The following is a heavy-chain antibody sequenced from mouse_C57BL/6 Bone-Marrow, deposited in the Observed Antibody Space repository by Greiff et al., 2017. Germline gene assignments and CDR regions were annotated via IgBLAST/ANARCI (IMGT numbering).Heavy chain of an antibody. CDR2: IHPNSGST. CDR1: GYTFTSYW. V-gene: IGHV1-64*01. J-gene: IGHJ4*01. D-gene: IGHD2-3*01. Sequence: VQLQQPGAELVKPGASVKLSCKASGYTFTSYWMHWVKQRPGQGLEWIGMIHPNSGSTNYNEKFKSKATLTVDKSSSTAYMQISSLTSDDSAVYYCARRGNYDDYLYYYAMDYWGQGTSVTVSS. CDR3: ARRGNYDDYLYYYAMDY.